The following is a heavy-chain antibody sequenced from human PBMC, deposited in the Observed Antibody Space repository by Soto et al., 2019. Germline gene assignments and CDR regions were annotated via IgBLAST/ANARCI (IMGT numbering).Heavy chain of an antibody. CDR2: IYPGDSDT. Sequence: EVQLVQSGAEVRKPGESLRISCQGSGYNFATYWIGWVRQMPGKGLEWMGIIYPGDSDTRYSPTFQGQVTISADKSINTAYSQWTSLKASDAAMYFCARPYRDADNTPSWGQGTLVIVSS. CDR1: GYNFATYW. V-gene: IGHV5-51*03. CDR3: ARPYRDADNTPS. D-gene: IGHD1-26*01. J-gene: IGHJ5*02.